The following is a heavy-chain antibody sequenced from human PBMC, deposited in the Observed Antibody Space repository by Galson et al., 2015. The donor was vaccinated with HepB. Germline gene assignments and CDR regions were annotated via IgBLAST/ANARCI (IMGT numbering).Heavy chain of an antibody. CDR2: ISYDGSNK. Sequence: SLRLYCAASGFTFSSYGMHWVRQAPGKGLEWVAVISYDGSNKYYADSVKGRFTISRDNSKNTLYLQMNSLRAEDTAVYYCAKDLPLSQGGYFDYWGQGTLVTVSA. J-gene: IGHJ4*02. D-gene: IGHD3-16*01. V-gene: IGHV3-30*18. CDR1: GFTFSSYG. CDR3: AKDLPLSQGGYFDY.